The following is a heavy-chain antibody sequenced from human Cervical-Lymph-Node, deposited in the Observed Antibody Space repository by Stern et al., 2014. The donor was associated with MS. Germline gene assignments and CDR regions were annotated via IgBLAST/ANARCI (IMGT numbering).Heavy chain of an antibody. Sequence: VQLGQSGAEVKKPGESLSISCKGSGYSFTHFWVGWVRQMPGKGLEWMGIIYPGDSDTRYSPSFQGQVTISADSSINTAYLQWSSLKASDTAIYYCAIMRGDSGLHYWGQGTLVTVSS. J-gene: IGHJ4*02. CDR2: IYPGDSDT. CDR3: AIMRGDSGLHY. CDR1: GYSFTHFW. V-gene: IGHV5-51*03. D-gene: IGHD6-19*01.